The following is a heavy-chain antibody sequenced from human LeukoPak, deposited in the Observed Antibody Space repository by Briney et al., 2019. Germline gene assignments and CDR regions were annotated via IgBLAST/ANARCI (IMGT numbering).Heavy chain of an antibody. CDR2: IYYSGNT. Sequence: PSETLSLTCTVSGVSISSSNSYWGWIRQPPGKGLEWIGSIYYSGNTYYNASLKSQVSISIDTSKNQFSLRLTSVTAADTAVYYCARRDSYSSGYYYFDYWGQGTLVTVSS. CDR1: GVSISSSNSY. V-gene: IGHV4-39*01. J-gene: IGHJ4*02. D-gene: IGHD3-22*01. CDR3: ARRDSYSSGYYYFDY.